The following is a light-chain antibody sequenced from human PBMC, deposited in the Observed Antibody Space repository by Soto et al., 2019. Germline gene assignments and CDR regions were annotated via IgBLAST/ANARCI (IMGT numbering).Light chain of an antibody. CDR3: QQFYSAPIT. Sequence: DIQMSQSPSSLSASVGDSVTITCRASQTIKNYLNWYQQKPGRAPNLLIYSASTLHSGVPSRFSGTKSATDFTLTTTSLQPEDFATYYCQQFYSAPITFGQGTRLEIK. CDR1: QTIKNY. V-gene: IGKV1-39*01. CDR2: SAS. J-gene: IGKJ5*01.